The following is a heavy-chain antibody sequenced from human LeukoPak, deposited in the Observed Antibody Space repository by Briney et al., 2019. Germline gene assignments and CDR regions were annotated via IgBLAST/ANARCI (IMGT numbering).Heavy chain of an antibody. Sequence: PGESLKISCKGSGYSFTSYWIGWVRQMPGKGLEWMGIIYPGDSDTRYSPSFQGQVTISADKSISTAYLQWSSLKASDTAMYYCARHSYGDYAQYNWFDPWGQGTLVTVSS. D-gene: IGHD4-17*01. CDR3: ARHSYGDYAQYNWFDP. J-gene: IGHJ5*02. CDR2: IYPGDSDT. CDR1: GYSFTSYW. V-gene: IGHV5-51*01.